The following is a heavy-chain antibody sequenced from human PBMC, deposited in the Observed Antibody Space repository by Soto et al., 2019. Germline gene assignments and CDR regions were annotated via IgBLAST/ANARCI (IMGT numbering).Heavy chain of an antibody. CDR2: INSAGSST. CDR3: ALSHTVTNDY. V-gene: IGHV3-74*01. Sequence: EVQLVESGGGLVQPGGSLRLSCAASGLTFSSYWMHWVRPAPGKGLVWVSRINSAGSSTSYADSVKGRFTISRDNAKITLYLQMTTLRAEDTAVYSCALSHTVTNDYCGQGTLVTFSA. D-gene: IGHD4-17*01. J-gene: IGHJ4*02. CDR1: GLTFSSYW.